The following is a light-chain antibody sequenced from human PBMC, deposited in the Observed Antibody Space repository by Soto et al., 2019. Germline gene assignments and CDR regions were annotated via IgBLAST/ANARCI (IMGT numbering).Light chain of an antibody. CDR2: DAS. V-gene: IGKV3-11*01. J-gene: IGKJ4*01. Sequence: EIVLTQSPATLSLAPGERATLSCRDSQSVSSYFAWYHQKLGQAPRLLIYDASNRATSIPARFSGSGSGTDFTLTISSLEPEDFAVYYCQQRSKVELTFVGGTKVESK. CDR3: QQRSKVELT. CDR1: QSVSSY.